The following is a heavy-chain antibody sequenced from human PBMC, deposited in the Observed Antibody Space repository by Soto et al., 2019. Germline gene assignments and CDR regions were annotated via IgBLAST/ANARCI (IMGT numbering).Heavy chain of an antibody. CDR2: MFYSGLT. CDR3: APLSVSLSGPYGIHV. V-gene: IGHV4-39*01. J-gene: IGHJ6*02. D-gene: IGHD2-15*01. CDR1: GYSVTSSDYY. Sequence: SSETLSLTCSVSGYSVTSSDYYWAWIRQPPGKGLEWIGSMFYSGLTYYNPSPKSRVTLSVDTSKNQFSVRLNSVTAADTAVYYCAPLSVSLSGPYGIHVWGQGTTVTVSS.